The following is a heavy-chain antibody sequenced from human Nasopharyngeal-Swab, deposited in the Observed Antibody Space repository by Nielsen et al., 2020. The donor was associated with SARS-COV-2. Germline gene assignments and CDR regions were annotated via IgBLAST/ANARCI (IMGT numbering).Heavy chain of an antibody. CDR3: ATHYVWGSYRSNWFDP. CDR1: GYTFTSYG. D-gene: IGHD3-16*02. V-gene: IGHV1-18*01. Sequence: ASVKVSCKASGYTFTSYGISWVRQAPGQGLDWMGWISAYNGNTNYAQKLQGRVTMTTDTSTSTAYMELSSLRSEDTAVYYCATHYVWGSYRSNWFDPWGQGTLVTVSS. CDR2: ISAYNGNT. J-gene: IGHJ5*02.